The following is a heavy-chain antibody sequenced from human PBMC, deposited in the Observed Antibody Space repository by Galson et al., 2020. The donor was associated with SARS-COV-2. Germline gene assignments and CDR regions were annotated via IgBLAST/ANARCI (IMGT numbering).Heavy chain of an antibody. CDR2: ISYDGSNK. D-gene: IGHD5-18*01. V-gene: IGHV3-30*18. CDR1: GFTFSSYG. J-gene: IGHJ3*02. Sequence: GGSLRLSCAASGFTFSSYGMHWVRQAPGKGLEWVAVISYDGSNKYYADSVKGRFTISRDNSKNTLYLQMNSLRAEDTAVYYCAKAGYSYGLRLGTDAFDIWGQGTMVTVSS. CDR3: AKAGYSYGLRLGTDAFDI.